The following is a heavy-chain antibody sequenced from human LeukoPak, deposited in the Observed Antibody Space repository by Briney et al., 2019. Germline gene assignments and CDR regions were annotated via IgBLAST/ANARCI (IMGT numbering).Heavy chain of an antibody. CDR3: AKGINSGYSSSWPFDY. Sequence: GGSLRLSCAASGFTFDDYAMHWVRQAPGEGLEWVSGISWNSGSIGYADSVKGRFTISRDNAKNSLYLQMNSLRAEDTALYYCAKGINSGYSSSWPFDYWGQGTLVTVSS. CDR2: ISWNSGSI. J-gene: IGHJ4*02. D-gene: IGHD6-13*01. CDR1: GFTFDDYA. V-gene: IGHV3-9*01.